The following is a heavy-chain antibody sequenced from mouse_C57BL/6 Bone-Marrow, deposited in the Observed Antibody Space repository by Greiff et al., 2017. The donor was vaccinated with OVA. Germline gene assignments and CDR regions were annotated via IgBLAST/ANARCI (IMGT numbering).Heavy chain of an antibody. D-gene: IGHD2-1*01. J-gene: IGHJ4*01. Sequence: QVHVKQPGAELVKPGASVKLSCKASGYTFTSYWMHWVKQRPGQGLEWIGMIHPNSGSTNYNEKFKSKATLTVDKSSSTAYMQLSSLTSEDSAVYYCARPLLWHYYAMDYWGQGTSVTVSS. CDR1: GYTFTSYW. CDR3: ARPLLWHYYAMDY. V-gene: IGHV1-64*01. CDR2: IHPNSGST.